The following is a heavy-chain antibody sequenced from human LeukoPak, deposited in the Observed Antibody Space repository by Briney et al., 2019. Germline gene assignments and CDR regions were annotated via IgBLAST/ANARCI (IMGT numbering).Heavy chain of an antibody. J-gene: IGHJ6*04. V-gene: IGHV1-24*01. D-gene: IGHD3-10*01. CDR3: ATEPYGSGLYGMDV. CDR1: GYTLTELS. CDR2: FDPEDGET. Sequence: ASVKVSCKVSGYTLTELSMHWVRQAPGKGLEWMGGFDPEDGETIYAQKFQGRVTMTEDTSTDTAYMELSSLRSEDTAVYYCATEPYGSGLYGMDVWGKGTTVTVSS.